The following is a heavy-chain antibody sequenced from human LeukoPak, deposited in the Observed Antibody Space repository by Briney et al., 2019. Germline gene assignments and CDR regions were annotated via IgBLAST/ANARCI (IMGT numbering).Heavy chain of an antibody. CDR1: GGSISSSSYY. CDR3: ARGFGESEYYYYGMDV. J-gene: IGHJ6*02. Sequence: SETLSLTCTVSGGSISSSSYYWGWIRQPPGRGLDWIGTNYYAGGTYYNPSLKSRVTISVDTSKNQFSLRLSAVTAADTAVYYCARGFGESEYYYYGMDVWGQGTTVTVSS. D-gene: IGHD3-10*01. V-gene: IGHV4-39*01. CDR2: NYYAGGT.